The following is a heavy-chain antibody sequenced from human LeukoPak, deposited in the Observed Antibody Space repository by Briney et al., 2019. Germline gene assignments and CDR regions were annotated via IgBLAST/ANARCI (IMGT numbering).Heavy chain of an antibody. CDR1: GGSISSSSYY. CDR2: IYYSGST. J-gene: IGHJ5*02. CDR3: ARQGIAAALVGIEEGWFDP. V-gene: IGHV4-39*01. Sequence: SETLSLTCTVSGGSISSSSYYRGWIRQPPGKGLEWIGSIYYSGSTYYNPSLKSRVTISVDTSKNQFSLKLSSVTAADTAVYYCARQGIAAALVGIEEGWFDPWGQGTLVTVSS. D-gene: IGHD6-13*01.